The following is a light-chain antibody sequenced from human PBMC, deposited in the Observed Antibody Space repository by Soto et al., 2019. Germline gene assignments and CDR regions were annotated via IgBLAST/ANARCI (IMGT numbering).Light chain of an antibody. CDR3: QQLNSYLLT. CDR2: AAS. J-gene: IGKJ4*01. Sequence: IQLTQSPSSLSASVGDRVTITCRAIKAISSYLAWYQKKPGKAPKLLIYAASTLQSGVPSRFSGSGSGTDFTLTISSLQPEDFATYYCQQLNSYLLTFGGGTKVEIK. CDR1: KAISSY. V-gene: IGKV1-9*01.